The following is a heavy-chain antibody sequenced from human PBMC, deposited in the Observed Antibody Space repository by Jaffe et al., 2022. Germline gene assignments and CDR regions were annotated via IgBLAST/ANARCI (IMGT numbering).Heavy chain of an antibody. Sequence: QVQLQESGPGLVKPSQTLSLTCTVSGGSISSGSYYWSWIRQPAGKGLEWIGRIYTSGSTNYNPSLKSRVTISVDTSKNQFSLKLSSVTAADTAVYYCARDSSSWYLKDDAFDIWGQGTMVTVSS. D-gene: IGHD6-13*01. J-gene: IGHJ3*02. CDR2: IYTSGST. CDR1: GGSISSGSYY. CDR3: ARDSSSWYLKDDAFDI. V-gene: IGHV4-61*02.